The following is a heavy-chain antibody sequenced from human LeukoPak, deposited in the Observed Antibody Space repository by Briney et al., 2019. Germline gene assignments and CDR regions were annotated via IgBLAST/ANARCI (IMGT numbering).Heavy chain of an antibody. CDR2: ISTSSSYI. V-gene: IGHV3-21*01. J-gene: IGHJ3*02. CDR3: ARDSSGSSGYYFGYDAFDI. Sequence: GGSLRLSCAASGFTFSSYSMNWVRQAPGKGLEWVSFISTSSSYIYYADSVKGRFTISRDNAKNSLYLQMNSLRAEDTAVYYCARDSSGSSGYYFGYDAFDIWGQGTMVTVSS. CDR1: GFTFSSYS. D-gene: IGHD3-22*01.